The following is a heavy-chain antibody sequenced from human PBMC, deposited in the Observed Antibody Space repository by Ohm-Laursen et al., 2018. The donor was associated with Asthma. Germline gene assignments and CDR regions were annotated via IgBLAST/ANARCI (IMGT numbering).Heavy chain of an antibody. CDR1: GFTFSSYS. D-gene: IGHD4-17*01. Sequence: SLRLSCAATGFTFSSYSMNWVRQAPGKGLEWVSPISSSSSYIYYADSVKGRFTISRDNAKNSLYLQMNSLRAEDTAVYYCARGGHYGSYFDYWGQGTLVTVSS. CDR3: ARGGHYGSYFDY. V-gene: IGHV3-21*01. CDR2: ISSSSSYI. J-gene: IGHJ4*02.